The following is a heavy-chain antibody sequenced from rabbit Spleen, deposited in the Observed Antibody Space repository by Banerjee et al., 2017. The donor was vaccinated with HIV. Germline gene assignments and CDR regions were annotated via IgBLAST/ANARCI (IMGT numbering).Heavy chain of an antibody. J-gene: IGHJ4*01. D-gene: IGHD1-1*01. Sequence: QSLEESGGGLVKPGASLTLTCKASGLDFSDYYYMCWVRQTPGKGLEWIACIYVGGRGSTYYASWAKGRFTISKTSSTTVTLQMTSLTAADTATYFCARGAYDSSIGYYDGYYFTLWGQGTLVTVS. CDR1: GLDFSDYYY. CDR2: IYVGGRGST. V-gene: IGHV1S40*01. CDR3: ARGAYDSSIGYYDGYYFTL.